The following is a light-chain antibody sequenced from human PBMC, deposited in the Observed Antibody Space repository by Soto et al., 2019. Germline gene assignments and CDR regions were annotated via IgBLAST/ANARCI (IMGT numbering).Light chain of an antibody. CDR2: DAS. Sequence: EIVMTQSPGTLSVSPGERATLSCRASHSVSNNLAWYQQKVGQSPRLLIYDASTRATGVPGRFSGSGSGTQFTLTISSLLPEDFAFYYCQQYHDWPETFGQGTKVDI. V-gene: IGKV3-15*01. J-gene: IGKJ1*01. CDR3: QQYHDWPET. CDR1: HSVSNN.